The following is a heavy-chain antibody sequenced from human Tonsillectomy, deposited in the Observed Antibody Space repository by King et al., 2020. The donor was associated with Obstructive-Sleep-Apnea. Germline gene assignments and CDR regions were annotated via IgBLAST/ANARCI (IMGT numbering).Heavy chain of an antibody. V-gene: IGHV3-23*04. CDR3: AKDISRSHSPRFES. CDR2: IRDSGST. CDR1: GFTFSSYA. J-gene: IGHJ5*01. Sequence: VQLVETGGGLVQPGGSLRLSCAASGFTFSSYAMTWGRQAPGEGLEWGSGIRDSGSTYYADSVKGQVTISRDNSTNTLYLQMNSLRAEDTAIYYCAKDISRSHSPRFESWGQGTLVTVSS. D-gene: IGHD6-13*01.